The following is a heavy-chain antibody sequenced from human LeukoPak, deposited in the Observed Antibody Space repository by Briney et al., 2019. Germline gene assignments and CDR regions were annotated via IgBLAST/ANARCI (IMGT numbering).Heavy chain of an antibody. Sequence: SETLSLTCTVSGGSVSSGSYYWSWIRQPPGKGLEWIGYIYYSGSTNYNPSLKSRVTISVDTSKNQFSLKLSSVTAADTAVYYCARDMEQWLVRDAFDIWGQGTMVTVSS. CDR2: IYYSGST. D-gene: IGHD6-19*01. J-gene: IGHJ3*02. CDR1: GGSVSSGSYY. V-gene: IGHV4-61*01. CDR3: ARDMEQWLVRDAFDI.